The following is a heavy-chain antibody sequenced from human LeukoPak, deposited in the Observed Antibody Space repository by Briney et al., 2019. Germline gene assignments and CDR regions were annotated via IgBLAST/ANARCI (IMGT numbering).Heavy chain of an antibody. J-gene: IGHJ4*02. CDR2: ISSSSSTI. Sequence: GRSLRLSCAASGFTFSSYGMHWVRQAPGKGLEWVSYISSSSSTIYYADSVKGRFTISRDNAKNSLYLQMNSLRAEDTAVYYCARDPGTLATYFDYWGPGTLVTVSS. V-gene: IGHV3-48*04. CDR1: GFTFSSYG. CDR3: ARDPGTLATYFDY. D-gene: IGHD6-13*01.